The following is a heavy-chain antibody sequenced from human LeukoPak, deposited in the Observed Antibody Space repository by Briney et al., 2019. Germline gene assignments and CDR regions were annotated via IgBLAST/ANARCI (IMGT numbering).Heavy chain of an antibody. J-gene: IGHJ4*02. CDR1: GDSVSSNSAA. CDR3: ARHGWYSNYAKSPRGLNDY. Sequence: SQTLSLTCAISGDSVSSNSAAWNWIRQSPSRGLEWLGRTYYRSKWYNDYAVSVKSRITINPDTSKNQFSLQLNSVTPEDTAVYYCARHGWYSNYAKSPRGLNDYWGQGTLVTVSS. D-gene: IGHD4-11*01. CDR2: TYYRSKWYN. V-gene: IGHV6-1*01.